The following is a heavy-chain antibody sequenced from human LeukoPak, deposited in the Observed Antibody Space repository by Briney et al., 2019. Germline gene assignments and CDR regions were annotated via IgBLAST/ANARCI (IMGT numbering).Heavy chain of an antibody. J-gene: IGHJ5*02. CDR2: ISNNGGYT. D-gene: IGHD6-13*01. CDR3: AKEVVVSAAVGTVGFDP. Sequence: GGSLRLSCAASGFTFSSSAMSWVRQAPRKGLEWVSAISNNGGYTYYADSVRGRFTISRDNSKSTLCLQMNSLRAEDTAVYYCAKEVVVSAAVGTVGFDPWGQGTLVIVSS. CDR1: GFTFSSSA. V-gene: IGHV3-23*01.